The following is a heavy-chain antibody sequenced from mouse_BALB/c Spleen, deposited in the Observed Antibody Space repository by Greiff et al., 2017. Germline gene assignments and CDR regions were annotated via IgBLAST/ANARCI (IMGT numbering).Heavy chain of an antibody. CDR3: ARDPNYAMDY. CDR2: IWAGGST. V-gene: IGHV2-9*02. Sequence: VKVVESGPGLLAPSQSLSITCTVSGFSLTSYGVHWVRQPPGKGLEWLGVIWAGGSTNYNSALMSRLSISKDNSKSQVFLKMNSLQTDDTAMYYCARDPNYAMDYWGQGTSVTVSS. CDR1: GFSLTSYG. J-gene: IGHJ4*01.